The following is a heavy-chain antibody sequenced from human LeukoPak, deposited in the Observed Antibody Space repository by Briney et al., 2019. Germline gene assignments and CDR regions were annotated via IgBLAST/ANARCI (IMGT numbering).Heavy chain of an antibody. CDR1: GFTFNAYW. D-gene: IGHD6-19*01. CDR2: IKQDGSEE. Sequence: GSLRLSCAASGFTFNAYWMTWVRQAPGKGLEWVANIKQDGSEEYYVDSVRGRFTNSRDNAENSLDLQMTSLRAEDTAVYYCARATSAWYGTYFDFWGQGTLVTVTS. J-gene: IGHJ4*02. CDR3: ARATSAWYGTYFDF. V-gene: IGHV3-7*04.